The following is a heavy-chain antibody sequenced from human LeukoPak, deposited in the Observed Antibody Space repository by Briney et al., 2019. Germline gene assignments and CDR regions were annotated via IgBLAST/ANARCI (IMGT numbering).Heavy chain of an antibody. Sequence: ASVKVSCKASGYIFSDYYMHWVRQAPGQGLEWLGWINPKSGAADYAQQFRARVTMTRDTSINTDYMEMQRVTSVDTAVYSCARGAEAETSPLDFSGQGTLVIVS. CDR2: INPKSGAA. CDR3: ARGAEAETSPLDF. V-gene: IGHV1-2*02. J-gene: IGHJ4*02. D-gene: IGHD6-13*01. CDR1: GYIFSDYY.